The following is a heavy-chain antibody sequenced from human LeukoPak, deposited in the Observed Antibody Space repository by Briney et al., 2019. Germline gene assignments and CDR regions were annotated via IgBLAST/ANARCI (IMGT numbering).Heavy chain of an antibody. V-gene: IGHV4-34*01. CDR2: INHSGST. CDR3: ARAGDYYDLSY. D-gene: IGHD3-22*01. CDR1: GGSFSGYY. J-gene: IGHJ4*02. Sequence: PSETLSLTCAVYGGSFSGYYWSWIRQPPGKGLEWIGEINHSGSTNYNPSLKSRVTISVDTSKNQFSLKLSSVTAADTAVYYCARAGDYYDLSYWGQGTLVIVSS.